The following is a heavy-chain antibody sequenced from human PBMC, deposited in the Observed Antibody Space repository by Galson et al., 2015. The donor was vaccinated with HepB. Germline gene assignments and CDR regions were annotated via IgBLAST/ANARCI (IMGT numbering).Heavy chain of an antibody. J-gene: IGHJ4*02. CDR2: FCYDTTT. V-gene: IGHV4-39*07. D-gene: IGHD3-10*01. Sequence: LSLTCTVSGGSIITSAYCWGWVRQTPGRGLEWLGSFCYDTTTYYHPSVKSRASISGHTSKNVLSLDLNSVTAADTALYYCVRDVPSGYFDSWGQGTLVTVSS. CDR3: VRDVPSGYFDS. CDR1: GGSIITSAYC.